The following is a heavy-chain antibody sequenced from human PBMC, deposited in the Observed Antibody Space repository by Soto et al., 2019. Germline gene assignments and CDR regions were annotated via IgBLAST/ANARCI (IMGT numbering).Heavy chain of an antibody. Sequence: ASVKVSFKASGYTFTSYYMHWVRQAPGQGLEWMGIINPSGGSTSYAQKFQGRVTMTRDTSTSTVYMELSSLRSEDTAVYYCASPTRDPGYSLDYWGQGTLVTVSS. V-gene: IGHV1-46*01. CDR3: ASPTRDPGYSLDY. J-gene: IGHJ4*02. CDR1: GYTFTSYY. CDR2: INPSGGST. D-gene: IGHD5-18*01.